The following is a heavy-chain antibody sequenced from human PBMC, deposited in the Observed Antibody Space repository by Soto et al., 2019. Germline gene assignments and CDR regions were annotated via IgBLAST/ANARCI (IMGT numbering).Heavy chain of an antibody. CDR1: GFTFSSYA. CDR2: LSYDGSNK. Sequence: QVQLVESGGGVVQPGRSLRLSCAASGFTFSSYAMHWVRQAPGKGLEWVTVLSYDGSNKYYADSVKGRFTISRDNSKNTRYLKMKSLKDEDTSVYYCARDKSRYSSGWLNRHFDNWGQGTLVTLSS. CDR3: ARDKSRYSSGWLNRHFDN. V-gene: IGHV3-30-3*01. J-gene: IGHJ4*02. D-gene: IGHD6-19*01.